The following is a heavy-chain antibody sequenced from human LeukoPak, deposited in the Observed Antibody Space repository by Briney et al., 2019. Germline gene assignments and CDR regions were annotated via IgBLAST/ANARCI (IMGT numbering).Heavy chain of an antibody. V-gene: IGHV3-23*01. J-gene: IGHJ3*02. D-gene: IGHD3-3*01. CDR3: AKDFGGGFDDFWSGYSLGVAFDI. CDR2: ISGSGGST. CDR1: GFTFSSYA. Sequence: PGGSLRLSCAASGFTFSSYAMSWVRQAPGKGPEWVSAISGSGGSTYYADSVRGRFTISRDNSKNTLYLQMNSLRAEDTAVYYCAKDFGGGFDDFWSGYSLGVAFDIWGQGTMVTVSS.